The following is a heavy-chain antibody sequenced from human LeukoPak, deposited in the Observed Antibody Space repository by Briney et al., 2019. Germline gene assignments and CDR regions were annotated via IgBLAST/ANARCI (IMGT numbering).Heavy chain of an antibody. Sequence: PSQTLSLTCTVSGGSISSGGYYWSWIRQHPGKGLEWIGYIYYSGSTYYNPSLKSRVTISVDTSKNQFSLKLSSVTAADTAVYYCARGTFLEWPDYYYGMDVWGQGTTVTVSS. CDR1: GGSISSGGYY. V-gene: IGHV4-31*03. D-gene: IGHD3-3*02. CDR3: ARGTFLEWPDYYYGMDV. J-gene: IGHJ6*02. CDR2: IYYSGST.